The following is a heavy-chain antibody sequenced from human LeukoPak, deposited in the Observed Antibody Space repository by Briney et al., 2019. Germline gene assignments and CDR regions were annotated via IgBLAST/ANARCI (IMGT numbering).Heavy chain of an antibody. D-gene: IGHD3-10*01. Sequence: SETLSLTCAVYGGSFSGYYWSWIRQPPGKGLEWIGEINHSGSTNYNPSLKSRVTISVDTSKNQFSLKLSSVTAADTAVYYCARAKEDYYVSGSFDYWGQGTLVTVS. CDR1: GGSFSGYY. CDR2: INHSGST. CDR3: ARAKEDYYVSGSFDY. V-gene: IGHV4-34*01. J-gene: IGHJ4*02.